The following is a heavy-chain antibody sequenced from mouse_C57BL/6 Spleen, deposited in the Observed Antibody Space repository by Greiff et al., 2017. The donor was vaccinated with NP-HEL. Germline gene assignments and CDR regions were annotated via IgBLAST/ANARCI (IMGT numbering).Heavy chain of an antibody. Sequence: EVQLQQSGPELVKPGASVKISCKASGYTFTDYYMNWVKQSHGKSLEWIGDINPNNGGTSYNQKFKGKATLTVDKSSSTAYMELRSLTSEDSAVYYCARWGYGSSYRAYWGQGTLVTVSA. D-gene: IGHD1-1*01. CDR3: ARWGYGSSYRAY. J-gene: IGHJ3*01. CDR2: INPNNGGT. V-gene: IGHV1-26*01. CDR1: GYTFTDYY.